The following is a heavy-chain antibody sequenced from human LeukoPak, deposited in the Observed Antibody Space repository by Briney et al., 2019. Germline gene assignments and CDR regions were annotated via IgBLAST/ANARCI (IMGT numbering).Heavy chain of an antibody. J-gene: IGHJ4*02. CDR2: IYHSGST. D-gene: IGHD1-1*01. V-gene: IGHV4-30-2*01. CDR1: GGSFSSGGYY. CDR3: ARDWSLDY. Sequence: PSETLSLTCTVSGGSFSSGGYYWSWIRQPPGKGLEWIGYIYHSGSTYYNPSLKSRVTISVDRSKNQFSLKLSSVTAADTAVYYCARDWSLDYWGQGTLVAVSS.